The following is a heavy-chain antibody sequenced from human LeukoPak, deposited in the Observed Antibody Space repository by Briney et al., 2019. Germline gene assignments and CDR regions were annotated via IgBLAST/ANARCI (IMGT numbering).Heavy chain of an antibody. CDR1: GFTFSNAW. Sequence: GGSLRLSCAASGFTFSNAWMSWVRQAPGKGLEWVGRIKSITDGGTTDYAAPVKGRFTISRDDSKNTLYLQMNSLKTEDTAVYYCTTVGLYDFWSGYAFDYWGQGTLVTVSS. J-gene: IGHJ4*02. D-gene: IGHD3-3*01. V-gene: IGHV3-15*01. CDR3: TTVGLYDFWSGYAFDY. CDR2: IKSITDGGTT.